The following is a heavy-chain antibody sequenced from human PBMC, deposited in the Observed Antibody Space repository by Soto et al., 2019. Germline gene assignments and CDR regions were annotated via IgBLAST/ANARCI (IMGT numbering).Heavy chain of an antibody. CDR2: IIPILGIA. Sequence: QVQLVQSGAEVKKPGSSVKVSCKASGGTFSSYTISWVRQAPGQGLEWMGRIIPILGIANYAQKFQGRVTITADKSTSTAYMELSSLRSEDTAVYYCARGDNWNEMSWFEPWGQGTLVTVSS. J-gene: IGHJ5*02. V-gene: IGHV1-69*02. CDR3: ARGDNWNEMSWFEP. CDR1: GGTFSSYT. D-gene: IGHD1-20*01.